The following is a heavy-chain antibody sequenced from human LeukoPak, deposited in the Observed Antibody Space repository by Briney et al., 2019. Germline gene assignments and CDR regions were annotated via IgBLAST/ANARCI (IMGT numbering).Heavy chain of an antibody. V-gene: IGHV3-72*01. CDR1: AFPFSTYV. D-gene: IGHD3-22*01. CDR2: TRNKLNSYTT. J-gene: IGHJ4*02. Sequence: PGGSLRLSCAASAFPFSTYVMSWVRQAPGKGLEWVGRTRNKLNSYTTEYAASVKGRFTISRDESKNSLYLQMNSLETEDTAVYYCARSGFDSTGLVFDYWGQGTLVTVSS. CDR3: ARSGFDSTGLVFDY.